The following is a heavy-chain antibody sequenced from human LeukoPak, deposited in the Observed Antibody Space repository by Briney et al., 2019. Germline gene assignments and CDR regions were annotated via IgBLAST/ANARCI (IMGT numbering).Heavy chain of an antibody. D-gene: IGHD5-18*01. CDR2: ISWNSGSI. CDR1: GFTFDDYA. Sequence: GGSLRLSCAVSGFTFDDYAMHWVRQAPGKGLEWVSGISWNSGSIGYADSVKGRFTISRDNAKNTLYLQMNSLRAEDTAVYYCARDQGYFSGWGQGTLVTVSS. CDR3: ARDQGYFSG. J-gene: IGHJ4*02. V-gene: IGHV3-9*01.